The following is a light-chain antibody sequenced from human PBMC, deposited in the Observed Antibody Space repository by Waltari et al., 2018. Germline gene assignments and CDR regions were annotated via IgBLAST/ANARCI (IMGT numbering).Light chain of an antibody. Sequence: FKASARFTNCVAWYQRKHCQVPGLLINFTANSATGIPARCSCSGFGTGFTITISSLEPEDFAVYYCQQRRDWPLTFGGGTKVEIK. V-gene: IGKV3-11*01. J-gene: IGKJ4*01. CDR1: ARFTNC. CDR3: QQRRDWPLT. CDR2: FTA.